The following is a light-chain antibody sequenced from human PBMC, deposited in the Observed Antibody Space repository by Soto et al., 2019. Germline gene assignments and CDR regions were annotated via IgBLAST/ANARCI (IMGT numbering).Light chain of an antibody. Sequence: DIQLTQSPSFLSASIGDRVTITCRASQGIRSFLAWYQQKPGKAPNLLISGASILRTGVPSRFSGSGSGTELTLTISSLQPDDFATYYCQHLNTYPLTFGGGTKVEI. CDR2: GAS. V-gene: IGKV1-9*01. CDR1: QGIRSF. CDR3: QHLNTYPLT. J-gene: IGKJ4*01.